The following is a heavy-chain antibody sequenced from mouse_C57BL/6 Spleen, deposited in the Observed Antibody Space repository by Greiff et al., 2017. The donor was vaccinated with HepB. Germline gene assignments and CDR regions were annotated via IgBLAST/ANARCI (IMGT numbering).Heavy chain of an antibody. CDR3: ARDRITTVPWFAY. Sequence: EVHLVESGGGLVKPGGSLKLSCAASGFTFSSYAMSWVRQTPEKRLEWVATISDGGSYTYYPDNVKGRFTISRDNAKNNLYLQMSHLKSEDTAMYYCARDRITTVPWFAYWGQGTLVTVSA. CDR2: ISDGGSYT. D-gene: IGHD1-1*01. CDR1: GFTFSSYA. J-gene: IGHJ3*01. V-gene: IGHV5-4*01.